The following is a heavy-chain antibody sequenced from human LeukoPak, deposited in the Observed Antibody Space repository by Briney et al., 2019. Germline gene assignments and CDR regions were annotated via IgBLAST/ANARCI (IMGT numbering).Heavy chain of an antibody. CDR2: IYYSGST. V-gene: IGHV4-59*01. CDR1: GGSISSYY. Sequence: ASETLSLTCTVSGGSISSYYWSWIRQPPGKGLEWIGYIYYSGSTNYNPSLKSRVTISVDTSKNQFSLKLSSVTAADTAVYYCARARGYSSSWYDYWGQGTLVTVSS. J-gene: IGHJ4*02. CDR3: ARARGYSSSWYDY. D-gene: IGHD6-13*01.